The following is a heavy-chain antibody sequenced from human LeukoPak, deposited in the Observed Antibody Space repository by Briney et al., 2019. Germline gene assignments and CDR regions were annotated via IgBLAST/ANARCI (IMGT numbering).Heavy chain of an antibody. V-gene: IGHV3-15*01. CDR3: ITEPPGVVF. D-gene: IGHD7-27*01. CDR2: IKSNTDGGAT. Sequence: GGSLGLSCAASGFTFSVAWMNWVRQAPGKGLEWVGRIKSNTDGGATDYAAPVKDRFTISRNDSEKTLYLQMNSLKTEDTAVYYCITEPPGVVFWGQGTLVTVSS. CDR1: GFTFSVAW. J-gene: IGHJ4*02.